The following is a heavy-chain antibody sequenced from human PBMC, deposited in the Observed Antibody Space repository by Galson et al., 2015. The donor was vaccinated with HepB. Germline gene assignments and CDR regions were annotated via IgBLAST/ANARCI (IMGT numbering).Heavy chain of an antibody. D-gene: IGHD3-10*01. Sequence: SVKVSCKASGYTFTSYAMNWVRQAPGQGLEWMGWINTNTGNPTYAQGFTGRFVFSLDTSVSTAYLQISSLKAEDTAVYYCAREGGVLLWFGELNWFDPWGQGTLVTVSS. CDR2: INTNTGNP. V-gene: IGHV7-4-1*02. CDR3: AREGGVLLWFGELNWFDP. CDR1: GYTFTSYA. J-gene: IGHJ5*02.